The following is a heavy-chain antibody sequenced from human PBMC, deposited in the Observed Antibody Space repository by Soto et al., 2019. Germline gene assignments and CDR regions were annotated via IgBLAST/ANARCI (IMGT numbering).Heavy chain of an antibody. CDR2: ISYDGSNK. J-gene: IGHJ6*02. V-gene: IGHV3-30-3*01. Sequence: GALRLSGAASGFTFSSYAMHWVRQAPGKGLEWVAVISYDGSNKYYADSVKGRFTISRDNSKNTLYLQMNSLRAEDTAVYYCARDRRDHNHYYNGMDVWGQGTTVTVSS. D-gene: IGHD2-21*02. CDR1: GFTFSSYA. CDR3: ARDRRDHNHYYNGMDV.